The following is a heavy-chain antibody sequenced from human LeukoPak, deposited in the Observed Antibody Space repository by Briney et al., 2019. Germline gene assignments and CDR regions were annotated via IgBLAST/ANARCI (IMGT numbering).Heavy chain of an antibody. Sequence: GGSLRLSCAASGFTFSDHYMDWVRQAPGKGLEWVGRTRNKANSYTTEYAASVKGRFTISRDDSKNSLYLQMNSLKTEDTAVYYCAIDPYGTRYFQHWGQGTLVTVSS. CDR3: AIDPYGTRYFQH. CDR1: GFTFSDHY. CDR2: TRNKANSYTT. V-gene: IGHV3-72*01. J-gene: IGHJ1*01. D-gene: IGHD1-14*01.